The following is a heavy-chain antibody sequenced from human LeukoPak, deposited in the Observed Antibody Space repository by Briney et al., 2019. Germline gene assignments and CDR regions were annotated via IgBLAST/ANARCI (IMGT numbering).Heavy chain of an antibody. D-gene: IGHD4-11*01. V-gene: IGHV3-33*01. CDR1: GFTFNHYG. CDR3: ARDAQRGFDYSNSLQY. CDR2: IWSDGTNT. J-gene: IGHJ4*02. Sequence: PGRSLRLSCAATGFTFNHYGMHWVRHAPGKGLEWVAVIWSDGTNTYYSDSVKGRFTISRVDSEKTVYLQMKSLRPDDSGVYYCARDAQRGFDYSNSLQYWGQGTPVTVST.